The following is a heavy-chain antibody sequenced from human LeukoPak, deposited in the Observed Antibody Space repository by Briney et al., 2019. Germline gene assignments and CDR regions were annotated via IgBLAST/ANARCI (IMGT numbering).Heavy chain of an antibody. J-gene: IGHJ6*02. CDR2: ISSSGTVI. V-gene: IGHV3-11*01. Sequence: PGGSLRLSCAAFEFTFSDYQMNWIRQAPGKGLEWVSYISSSGTVIYYADSVKGRFTISRDNAKNSLYLQMNSLRAEDTAVYYCARGRYYYGSWYMDVWGQGTTVTVSS. CDR1: EFTFSDYQ. CDR3: ARGRYYYGSWYMDV. D-gene: IGHD3-10*01.